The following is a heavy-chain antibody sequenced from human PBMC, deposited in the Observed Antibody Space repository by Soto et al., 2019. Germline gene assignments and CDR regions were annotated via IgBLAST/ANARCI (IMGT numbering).Heavy chain of an antibody. CDR3: AKDHGGYYDFWCGHAAGLRDYSTGTAV. V-gene: IGHV3-30*18. J-gene: IGHJ6*01. Sequence: PRGSPRLGCAACGVTVSSYGIPVVGQEPGQGLEWVAVISYDGSNKYYADSVKGRFTISRDNSKNTLYLQMNSLRAEDTAVYDCAKDHGGYYDFWCGHAAGLRDYSTGTAVRVHGATVSVSS. D-gene: IGHD3-3*01. CDR1: GVTVSSYG. CDR2: ISYDGSNK.